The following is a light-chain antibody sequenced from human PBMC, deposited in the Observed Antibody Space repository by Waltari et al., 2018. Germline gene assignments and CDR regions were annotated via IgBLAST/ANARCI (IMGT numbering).Light chain of an antibody. Sequence: SYELTQQPSVSVSPGQTARVTCSGEALPDTYVHWSQQQSGQAPVWVIFEDTKRPSGIPERFSGSSSGTTATLTISGAQVEDEADYYCYSTDSSGDHGVFGGGTKLTVL. J-gene: IGLJ3*02. CDR2: EDT. V-gene: IGLV3-10*01. CDR1: ALPDTY. CDR3: YSTDSSGDHGV.